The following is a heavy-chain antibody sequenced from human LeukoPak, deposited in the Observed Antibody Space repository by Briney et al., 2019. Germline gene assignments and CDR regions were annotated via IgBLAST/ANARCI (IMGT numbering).Heavy chain of an antibody. CDR3: ARDYYYDSSGYYPVDY. CDR1: GYTFTSYY. V-gene: IGHV1-46*01. CDR2: INPSGGST. J-gene: IGHJ4*02. Sequence: ASVKVSCKASGYTFTSYYMHWVRQAPGQGLEWMGIINPSGGSTSYAQKFQGRVTMTRDTSTSTAYMELRSLRSDDTAVYYCARDYYYDSSGYYPVDYWGQGTLVTVSS. D-gene: IGHD3-22*01.